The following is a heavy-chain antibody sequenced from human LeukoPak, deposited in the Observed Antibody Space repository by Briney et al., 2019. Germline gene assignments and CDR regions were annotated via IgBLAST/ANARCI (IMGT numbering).Heavy chain of an antibody. CDR1: GYTFTSYA. CDR3: AREILRFDI. CDR2: IDTNTGNP. Sequence: ASVKVSCKASGYTFTSYAMNWVRQAPGQGLEWMGWIDTNTGNPTYAQGFTGRFVFSLDSSVSTAYLQISNLMPEDTAKYYCAREILRFDIWGQGTMVTVSS. V-gene: IGHV7-4-1*02. J-gene: IGHJ3*02.